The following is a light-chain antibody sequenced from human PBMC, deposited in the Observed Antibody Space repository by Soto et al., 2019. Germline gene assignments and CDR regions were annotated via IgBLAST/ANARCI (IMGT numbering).Light chain of an antibody. CDR2: GTS. CDR1: QTVSTKY. V-gene: IGKV3-20*01. Sequence: ENVLTQSPGTLSLSPGERATLSCRASQTVSTKYVAWYQQKPGQAPRLLIYGTSSRATGITDRFSGSGSGTDCMLIISRLEPEYFAVYYCQQYGTSAGVTFGPGTKLDIK. CDR3: QQYGTSAGVT. J-gene: IGKJ3*01.